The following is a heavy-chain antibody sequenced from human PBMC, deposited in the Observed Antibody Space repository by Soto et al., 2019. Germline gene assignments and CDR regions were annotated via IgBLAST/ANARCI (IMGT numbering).Heavy chain of an antibody. J-gene: IGHJ6*02. CDR3: ARHGPRVYYDNSDYYYYGMDV. CDR2: IYHGDSDT. CDR1: GYSFTIYW. V-gene: IGHV5-51*01. Sequence: GAYLKISWNCSGYSFTIYWIGWVRQLPGKGLEWMGIIYHGDSDTRYSPSFPGQVAISADKAIRTAYLPWRSLKASDTALYYCARHGPRVYYDNSDYYYYGMDVWGQGTTVTVSS. D-gene: IGHD3-22*01.